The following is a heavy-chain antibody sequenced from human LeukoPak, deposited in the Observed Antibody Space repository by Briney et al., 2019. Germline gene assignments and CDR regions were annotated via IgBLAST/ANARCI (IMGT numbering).Heavy chain of an antibody. CDR1: GFPFSSYA. CDR3: TKVRLLGALDDALHI. V-gene: IGHV3-30*02. CDR2: IRHDGSNK. Sequence: GGSLRLSCAASGFPFSSYAMHWVRQTPGKGLEWVGFIRHDGSNKYHRDSVKGRFTISRDNSKNTLYLQMNSLRAEDTAVYYCTKVRLLGALDDALHIWGQGTMVTVSS. J-gene: IGHJ3*02. D-gene: IGHD7-27*01.